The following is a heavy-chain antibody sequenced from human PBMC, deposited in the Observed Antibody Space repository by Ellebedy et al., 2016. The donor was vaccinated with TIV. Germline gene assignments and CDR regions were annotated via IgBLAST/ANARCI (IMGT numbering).Heavy chain of an antibody. Sequence: GGSLRLSXAASGFTFSSYAMNWVRQAPGKGLEWVSGISGSGGSTYYADSVKGRFTISRDNSKNTLYLQMNSLRAEDTAVYYCAKGRTPLSGSYASSVYWGQGTLVTVSS. J-gene: IGHJ4*02. CDR1: GFTFSSYA. CDR3: AKGRTPLSGSYASSVY. CDR2: ISGSGGST. V-gene: IGHV3-23*01. D-gene: IGHD1-26*01.